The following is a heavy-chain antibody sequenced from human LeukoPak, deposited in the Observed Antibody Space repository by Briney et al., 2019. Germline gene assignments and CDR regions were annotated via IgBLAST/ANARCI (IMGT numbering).Heavy chain of an antibody. V-gene: IGHV1-46*01. CDR1: GYTFTSYY. CDR2: INPSGGST. Sequence: ASVKVSCKASGYTFTSYYMHWVQQAPPQGLEWMGIINPSGGSTSYAQKFQGRVTMTRDTSTGTVYMELSSLRSEDTAVYYCARVRDNMITSEVFDYWAQGTRVSVFS. D-gene: IGHD3-16*01. CDR3: ARVRDNMITSEVFDY. J-gene: IGHJ4*02.